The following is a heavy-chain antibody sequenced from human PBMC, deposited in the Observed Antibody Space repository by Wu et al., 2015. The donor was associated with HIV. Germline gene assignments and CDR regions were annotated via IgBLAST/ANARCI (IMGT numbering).Heavy chain of an antibody. CDR3: ARGTGAGAAAGTSGFVY. CDR2: IIGQGAAA. V-gene: IGHV1-69*13. D-gene: IGHD6-13*01. J-gene: IGHJ4*02. CDR1: GYSLTNYG. Sequence: QVQLVQSGAEVKKPGASVKVSCKGSGYSLTNYGFSWVRQTPGQGLEWMGGIIGQGAAADYAQNFQDRVEITADESTSSVYMELRSLKSEDTAVYYCARGTGAGAAAGTSGFVYWGQGTLVTVSS.